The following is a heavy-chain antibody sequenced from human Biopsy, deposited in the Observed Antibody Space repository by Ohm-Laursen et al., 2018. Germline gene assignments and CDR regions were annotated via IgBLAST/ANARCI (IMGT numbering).Heavy chain of an antibody. Sequence: GTLSLTCPVSGDSISSSYWSWIRQPPGKGLEWIGYISYSGSTSYNPSLKSRVTISADTSKNQLSLTLSSLTAADTAVYFCAKQWSYYESFTQHYRGDFDYWGQGTLVIVSS. CDR3: AKQWSYYESFTQHYRGDFDY. CDR1: GDSISSSY. V-gene: IGHV4-59*08. D-gene: IGHD3-16*01. J-gene: IGHJ4*02. CDR2: ISYSGST.